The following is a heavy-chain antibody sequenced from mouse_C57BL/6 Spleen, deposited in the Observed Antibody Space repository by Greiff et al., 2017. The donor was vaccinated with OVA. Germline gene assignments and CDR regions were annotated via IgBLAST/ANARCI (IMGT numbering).Heavy chain of an antibody. D-gene: IGHD1-1*01. CDR2: IYPGNSDT. Sequence: EVKLVESGTVLARPGASVKMSCKTSGYTFTSYWMHWVKQRPGQGLEWIGAIYPGNSDTSYNQKFKGKAKLPAFTSASTAYMELSSLTNEDSAVYYCTLGGRSSDWYFDVWGTGTTVTVAS. CDR3: TLGGRSSDWYFDV. J-gene: IGHJ1*03. V-gene: IGHV1-5*01. CDR1: GYTFTSYW.